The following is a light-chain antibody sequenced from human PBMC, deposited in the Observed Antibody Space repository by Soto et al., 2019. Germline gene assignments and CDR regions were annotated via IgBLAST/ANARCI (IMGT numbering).Light chain of an antibody. J-gene: IGKJ2*01. CDR3: QKYGSSPYT. Sequence: EIVLTQSPGTLSLSPGERATLSCRASQSVSSSYLAWYQQKPGQAPRLLIYGASSRATGIPDRFSGSGSGTDFTLTISRLEPEVFAVYYCQKYGSSPYTFGQGTKLETK. CDR2: GAS. CDR1: QSVSSSY. V-gene: IGKV3-20*01.